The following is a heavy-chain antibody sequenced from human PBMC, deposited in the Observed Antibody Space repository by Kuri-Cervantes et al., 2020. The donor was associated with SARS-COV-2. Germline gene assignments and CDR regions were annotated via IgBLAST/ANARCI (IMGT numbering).Heavy chain of an antibody. CDR2: XTPFXGNT. Sequence: SVKVXXXASXXTFTYXFLHWVRQAPXQAPXWMXXXTPFXGNTKYAQKFQXRVTITXDRSMXXXYMXLXSLRSEDTXMYYCARSGPGAISREDGALDIWGQGTMVTVSS. D-gene: IGHD4/OR15-4a*01. CDR1: XXTFTYXF. V-gene: IGHV1-45*02. CDR3: ARSGPGAISREDGALDI. J-gene: IGHJ3*02.